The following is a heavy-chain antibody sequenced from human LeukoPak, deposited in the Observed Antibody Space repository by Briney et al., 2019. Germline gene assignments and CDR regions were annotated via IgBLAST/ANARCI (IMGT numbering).Heavy chain of an antibody. D-gene: IGHD3-10*01. CDR3: ATSYGSGSYYLDY. Sequence: ASVKVSCKVSGYTLTELSMHWVRQAPGKGGEWMGGFYPEDGETIYAQKFQGTVTMTEDTSTDTAYMELSSLRSEDTAVYYCATSYGSGSYYLDYWGQGTLVTVSS. CDR2: FYPEDGET. CDR1: GYTLTELS. V-gene: IGHV1-24*01. J-gene: IGHJ4*02.